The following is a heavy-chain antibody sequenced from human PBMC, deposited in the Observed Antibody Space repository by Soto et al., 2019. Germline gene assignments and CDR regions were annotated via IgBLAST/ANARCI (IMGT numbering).Heavy chain of an antibody. CDR1: GGSVSDDNW. Sequence: SETLSLTCVVSGGSVSDDNWWGWVRQPPGKGLEWIGETHHSGSTNYNPSLKSRVTVSVDKSKNQFSLMLNSVTAADTAVYFCARPYYYYMDVWGEGTAVTVSS. V-gene: IGHV4-4*02. CDR3: ARPYYYYMDV. CDR2: THHSGST. J-gene: IGHJ6*03.